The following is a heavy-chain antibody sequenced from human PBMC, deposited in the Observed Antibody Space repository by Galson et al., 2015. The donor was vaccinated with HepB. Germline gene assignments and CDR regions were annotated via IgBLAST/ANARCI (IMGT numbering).Heavy chain of an antibody. J-gene: IGHJ4*02. V-gene: IGHV2-70*01. D-gene: IGHD6-13*01. CDR3: ARTKAPKWQQQLVHPSFGS. Sequence: PALVKPTQTLIPTCTFSGFSLSTSEMCVNWIRQPPGKALEWLALIDWDDAKYYSTSLKTRLTISKDTSQNQVVLTLTNMDPTDTATYYCARTKAPKWQQQLVHPSFGSWGQGILVTVSS. CDR2: IDWDDAK. CDR1: GFSLSTSEMC.